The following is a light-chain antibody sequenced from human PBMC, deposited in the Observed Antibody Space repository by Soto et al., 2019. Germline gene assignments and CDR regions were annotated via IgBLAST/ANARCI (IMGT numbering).Light chain of an antibody. V-gene: IGLV2-14*01. CDR2: EVS. J-gene: IGLJ1*01. Sequence: QSALTQPASVSGSPGQSITISCTGTSSDVGAYNFVSWYQQHPGKAPKLMIYEVSNRPSGVSNRFSGSKSGNTASLTISGIQAEDEADYYCSSYTSSSTRVFGTGTKLTVL. CDR3: SSYTSSSTRV. CDR1: SSDVGAYNF.